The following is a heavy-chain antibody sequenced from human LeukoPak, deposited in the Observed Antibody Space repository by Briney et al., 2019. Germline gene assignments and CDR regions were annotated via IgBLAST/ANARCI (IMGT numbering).Heavy chain of an antibody. D-gene: IGHD6-19*01. CDR3: AKGPWLAYPYYFDY. Sequence: GGSLRLSCAASGFIFSSYAMSWVRQAPGKGLEWVSAINHSGYTTYYADSVKGRFTISRDNSKDTLYLQMNSLRAEDTAVYYCAKGPWLAYPYYFDYWGQGTLVTVSS. V-gene: IGHV3-23*01. CDR1: GFIFSSYA. J-gene: IGHJ4*02. CDR2: INHSGYTT.